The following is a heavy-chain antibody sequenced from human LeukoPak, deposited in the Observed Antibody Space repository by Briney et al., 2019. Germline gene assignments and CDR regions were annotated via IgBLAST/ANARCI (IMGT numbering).Heavy chain of an antibody. Sequence: GGSLRLSCTSATFTFGDYPLSWVRQAPGRGLKWITFIKTKPFGGTSEYAASVKGRFTFSRDDSKNIAYLQMNSLNTEDTAVYYCARHQSPYLDAFDLWGQGTMVTVAS. CDR1: TFTFGDYP. CDR2: IKTKPFGGTS. CDR3: ARHQSPYLDAFDL. D-gene: IGHD2-2*01. J-gene: IGHJ3*01. V-gene: IGHV3-49*04.